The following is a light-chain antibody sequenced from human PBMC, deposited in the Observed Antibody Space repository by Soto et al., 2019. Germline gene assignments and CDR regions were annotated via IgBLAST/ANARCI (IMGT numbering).Light chain of an antibody. J-gene: IGLJ2*01. CDR1: SSDIGDYKY. CDR3: SSYTSTNFVI. Sequence: QSALIQPASVSGSPGQSITISCTGSSSDIGDYKYVSWYKQHPGKAPKLMIYDVSNRPSGVSNRFSGSKSGNTASLTISGLQAEDEADYYCSSYTSTNFVIFGGGTKLTVL. V-gene: IGLV2-14*01. CDR2: DVS.